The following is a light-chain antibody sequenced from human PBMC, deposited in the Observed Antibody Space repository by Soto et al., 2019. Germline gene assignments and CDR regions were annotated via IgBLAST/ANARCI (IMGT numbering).Light chain of an antibody. Sequence: QSVLTQPPSVSGAPGQRVTISCTGSSSNIGANYDVHWYQQRPGSAPKLLIFANTNRPSGVPDRFSGSKSGTSASLAITGLQAEDEGDYYCQYYDNPRSARYVFGTGTKLTVL. CDR3: QYYDNPRSARYV. J-gene: IGLJ1*01. V-gene: IGLV1-40*01. CDR1: SSNIGANYD. CDR2: ANT.